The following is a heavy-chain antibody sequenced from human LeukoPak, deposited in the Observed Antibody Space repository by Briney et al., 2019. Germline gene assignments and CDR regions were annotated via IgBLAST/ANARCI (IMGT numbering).Heavy chain of an antibody. J-gene: IGHJ4*02. Sequence: TGGSLRLSCAASGFTFTSYSMNWVRQAPGKGLEWVSTISGSGGSTYYADSVKGRFTISRDNSKNTLYLQMNSLRAEDTAVYYCRAAAEKYKFFDYWGQGTLVTVSS. CDR1: GFTFTSYS. V-gene: IGHV3-23*01. D-gene: IGHD6-13*01. CDR3: RAAAEKYKFFDY. CDR2: ISGSGGST.